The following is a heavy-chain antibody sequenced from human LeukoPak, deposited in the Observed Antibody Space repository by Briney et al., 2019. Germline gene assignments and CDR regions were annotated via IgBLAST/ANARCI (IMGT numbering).Heavy chain of an antibody. J-gene: IGHJ4*02. D-gene: IGHD2-2*01. Sequence: GGSLRLSCAASGFTFNNYGMHWVRQAPGKGLEWVALIWYDGTNKYYGDSVKGRFTISRDNSKNTLYLQMNSLRAEDTAVYYCARAKLHSSLDYWGQGILVTVSS. CDR1: GFTFNNYG. V-gene: IGHV3-33*01. CDR3: ARAKLHSSLDY. CDR2: IWYDGTNK.